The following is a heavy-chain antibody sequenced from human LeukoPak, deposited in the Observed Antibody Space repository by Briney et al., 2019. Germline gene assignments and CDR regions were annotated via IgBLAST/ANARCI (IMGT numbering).Heavy chain of an antibody. CDR1: GYTFIAYW. V-gene: IGHV5-51*01. CDR3: ARRQLRLEADY. Sequence: GESLKISCTGSGYTFIAYWIVWVRQMPGKGLEWMGIIYPGDSTTKYSPSFQGQVTISADKSITTAYLQWSSLKASDTAIYYCARRQLRLEADYWGQGTLVTVSS. D-gene: IGHD3-16*01. CDR2: IYPGDSTT. J-gene: IGHJ4*02.